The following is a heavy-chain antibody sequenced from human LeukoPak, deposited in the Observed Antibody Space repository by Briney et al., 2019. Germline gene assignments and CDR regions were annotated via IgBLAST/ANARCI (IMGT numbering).Heavy chain of an antibody. V-gene: IGHV3-7*02. CDR3: AKWMGRDS. CDR2: INQDGRKK. CDR1: GVSFRNHW. J-gene: IGHJ4*02. D-gene: IGHD6-19*01. Sequence: PGGSLRLSCEASGVSFRNHWMSWVRQAPGKGLEWVANINQDGRKKFYVDSVEGRFTISRDDAKTSLFLHMNSLRVEDTAVYYCAKWMGRDSWGQGTLVTVSS.